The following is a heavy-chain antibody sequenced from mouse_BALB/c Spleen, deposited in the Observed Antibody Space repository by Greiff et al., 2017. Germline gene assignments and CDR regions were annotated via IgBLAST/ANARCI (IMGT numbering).Heavy chain of an antibody. CDR2: IYPGVGST. CDR1: GYTFPSYD. CDR3: ARDGKGAMDY. Sequence: VQRVESGPELVKPGALVKISCKASGYTFPSYDINWVKQRPGPGLEWIGWIYPGVGSTEYDEKLKGKTTLTTDKSSSTTYMQLSSLTSENSAVYFCARDGKGAMDYWGQGTSVTVSA. J-gene: IGHJ4*01. D-gene: IGHD2-1*01. V-gene: IGHV1S56*01.